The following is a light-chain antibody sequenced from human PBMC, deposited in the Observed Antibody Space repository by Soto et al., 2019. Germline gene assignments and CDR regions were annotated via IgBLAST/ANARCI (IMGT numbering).Light chain of an antibody. J-gene: IGKJ1*01. CDR1: QSVSST. CDR2: DAS. CDR3: QQYNDWPRT. V-gene: IGKV3-15*01. Sequence: EVVMTQSPATLSVSPGERATLSCRASQSVSSTLAWYQQRPGQAPRVLIYDASTRATGIPARFSGSGSGTEFTLTISSLQSEDFAVYYCQQYNDWPRTFGQGTKVEIK.